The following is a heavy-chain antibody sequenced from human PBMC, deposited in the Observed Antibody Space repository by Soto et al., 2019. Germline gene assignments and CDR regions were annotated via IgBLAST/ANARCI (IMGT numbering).Heavy chain of an antibody. D-gene: IGHD3-9*01. J-gene: IGHJ4*02. Sequence: ASVKVSCKASGYTFTSYGISWVRQAPGQGLAWMGWVSTYNGDTHYPQNFQGRVIMTTDTSTNTAYMELKSLRSDDTAIYFCARDHPVYDILTELEFWGQGTLVTVSS. V-gene: IGHV1-18*01. CDR1: GYTFTSYG. CDR3: ARDHPVYDILTELEF. CDR2: VSTYNGDT.